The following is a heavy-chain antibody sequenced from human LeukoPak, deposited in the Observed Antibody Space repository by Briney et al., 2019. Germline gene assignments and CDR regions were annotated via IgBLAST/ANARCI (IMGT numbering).Heavy chain of an antibody. CDR1: GYTFTGYY. J-gene: IGHJ4*02. D-gene: IGHD2-2*01. CDR3: ASPYCSSTSCYAPFDY. CDR2: INPNSGGT. V-gene: IGHV1-2*02. Sequence: ASVKVSCKASGYTFTGYYMHWVRQAPGQGLEWRGWINPNSGGTNYAQKFQGRVTMTRDTSISTAYMELNRLRSDDTAVYYCASPYCSSTSCYAPFDYWGQGTLVTVSS.